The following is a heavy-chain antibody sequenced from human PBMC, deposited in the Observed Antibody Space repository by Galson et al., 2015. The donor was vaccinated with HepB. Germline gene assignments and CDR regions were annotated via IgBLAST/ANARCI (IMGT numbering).Heavy chain of an antibody. CDR2: TYYRSKWYN. CDR3: ARAYCISASCPNWLDP. D-gene: IGHD2-2*01. J-gene: IGHJ5*02. V-gene: IGHV6-1*01. CDR1: GDSVFSNSAA. Sequence: CAISGDSVFSNSAAWNWIRQSPSRGLEWLGRTYYRSKWYNDYAVSVKSRIAINPDTSMNQFSLHLNSVTPEDTAVYYCARAYCISASCPNWLDPWGQGTLVTVSS.